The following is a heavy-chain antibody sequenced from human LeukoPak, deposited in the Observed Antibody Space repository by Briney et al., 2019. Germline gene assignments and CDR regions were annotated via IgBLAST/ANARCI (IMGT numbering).Heavy chain of an antibody. CDR2: IKQDGSEK. CDR3: ARDRRDGYNSIPYYYYYGMDV. J-gene: IGHJ6*02. D-gene: IGHD5-24*01. Sequence: GGSLRLSCAASGFTFSSYWMSWVRQAPGKGLEWVANIKQDGSEKYYVDSVKGRFTISRDNAKNSLYLQMNSLRAEDTAVYYCARDRRDGYNSIPYYYYYGMDVWGQGTTVTVSS. CDR1: GFTFSSYW. V-gene: IGHV3-7*01.